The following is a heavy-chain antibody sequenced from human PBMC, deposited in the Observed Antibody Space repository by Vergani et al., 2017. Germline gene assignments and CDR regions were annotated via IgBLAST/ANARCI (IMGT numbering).Heavy chain of an antibody. CDR2: IYTSGST. CDR3: ARDDFWSGYYDF. CDR1: GGSISSGSYY. Sequence: QVQLQESGPGLVKPSQTLSLTCTVSGGSISSGSYYWSWIRQPAGKGLEWIGRIYTSGSTNYNPSLKSRVTISVDTSKSQFSLKLSSVTAADTAVYYCARDDFWSGYYDFWGQGTLVTVSS. D-gene: IGHD3-3*01. J-gene: IGHJ4*02. V-gene: IGHV4-61*02.